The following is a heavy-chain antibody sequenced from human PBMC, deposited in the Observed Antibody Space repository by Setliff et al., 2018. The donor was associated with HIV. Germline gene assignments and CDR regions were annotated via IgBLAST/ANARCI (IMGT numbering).Heavy chain of an antibody. V-gene: IGHV4-39*01. CDR1: GDSIFTSTYY. CDR2: IYYSGST. CDR3: ARLGRPYSGQGWFDP. Sequence: TLSLTCSVSGDSIFTSTYYWGWIRQPPGKRLEWIGSIYYSGSTYYNPSLKSRVTISVDTSKNQFFLNLSSVTATDSAVYYCARLGRPYSGQGWFDPWGQGTLVTVSS. D-gene: IGHD5-12*01. J-gene: IGHJ5*02.